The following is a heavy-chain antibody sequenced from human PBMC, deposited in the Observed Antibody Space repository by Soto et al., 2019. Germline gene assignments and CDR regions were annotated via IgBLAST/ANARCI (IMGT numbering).Heavy chain of an antibody. CDR3: AGYTVDTGSFGD. D-gene: IGHD5-18*01. CDR1: GGTFSSYA. V-gene: IGHV1-69*01. J-gene: IGHJ4*02. Sequence: QVQLVQSGAEVKKPGSSVKVSCKASGGTFSSYAISWVRQAPGQGLEWMGGIIPIFGTANYAQKFQGRVTITADDSTRTSYMELGSLGSEDTGVYYCAGYTVDTGSFGDCGQGTLFTVSS. CDR2: IIPIFGTA.